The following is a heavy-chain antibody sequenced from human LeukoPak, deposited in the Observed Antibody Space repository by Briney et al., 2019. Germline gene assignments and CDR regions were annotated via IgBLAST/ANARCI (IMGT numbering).Heavy chain of an antibody. CDR3: ARVPDYGDENWFDP. Sequence: ASVKVSCKASGYTFTSYDINWVRQAPGQGLEWMGWMTPNSGNTGYARKFQGRVTMTRNTSLNTAYMELSSLRSEDTAVYYCARVPDYGDENWFDPWGQGTLVTVSS. CDR1: GYTFTSYD. CDR2: MTPNSGNT. J-gene: IGHJ5*02. D-gene: IGHD4-17*01. V-gene: IGHV1-8*01.